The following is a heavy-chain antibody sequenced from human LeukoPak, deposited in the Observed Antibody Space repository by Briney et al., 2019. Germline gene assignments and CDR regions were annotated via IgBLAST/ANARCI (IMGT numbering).Heavy chain of an antibody. V-gene: IGHV1-2*02. CDR2: INPNSGGT. J-gene: IGHJ4*02. CDR1: GYTFTGYY. D-gene: IGHD5-18*01. Sequence: RASVKVSCKASGYTFTGYYMHWVRQAPGQGLEWMGWINPNSGGTNYAQKFQGRVTMTRDTSISTAYMELSRLRSDDTAVYYCVRDPGSGYSFSYYFDYWGQGTLVTVSS. CDR3: VRDPGSGYSFSYYFDY.